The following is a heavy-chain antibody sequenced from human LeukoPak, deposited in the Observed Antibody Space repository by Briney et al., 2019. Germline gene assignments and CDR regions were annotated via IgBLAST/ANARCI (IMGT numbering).Heavy chain of an antibody. CDR1: GYTFTGYY. CDR3: ARGGRRCLYYYYGMDV. CDR2: INPNSGGT. Sequence: ASVKVSCKASGYTFTGYYMHWVRQAPGQGLEWMGWINPNSGGTNYAQKFQGRVTMTRATSISTAYMERSRLRSDDTAVYYCARGGRRCLYYYYGMDVWGQGTTVTVSS. J-gene: IGHJ6*02. D-gene: IGHD5/OR15-5a*01. V-gene: IGHV1-2*02.